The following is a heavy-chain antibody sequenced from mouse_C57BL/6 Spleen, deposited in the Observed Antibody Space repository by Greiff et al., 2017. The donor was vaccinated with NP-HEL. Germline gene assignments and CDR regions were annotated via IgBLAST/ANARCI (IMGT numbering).Heavy chain of an antibody. Sequence: QVQLQQPGAELVMPGASVKLSCKASGYTFTSYWMHWVKQRPGQGLEWIGEIDPSDSYTNYNQKFKGKSTLTVDKSSSTAYMQLSSLTSEDSAVYYCARWGYSNPAWFAYWGQGTLVTVSA. J-gene: IGHJ3*01. D-gene: IGHD2-5*01. CDR3: ARWGYSNPAWFAY. V-gene: IGHV1-69*01. CDR1: GYTFTSYW. CDR2: IDPSDSYT.